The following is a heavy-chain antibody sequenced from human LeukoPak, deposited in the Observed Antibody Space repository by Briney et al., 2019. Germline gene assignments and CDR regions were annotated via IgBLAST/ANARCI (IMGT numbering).Heavy chain of an antibody. J-gene: IGHJ4*02. D-gene: IGHD3-22*01. CDR2: IKQDGSEK. CDR3: ARVGTGYYSSYYFDY. Sequence: GGSLRLSCAASGFTFSSYWMSWVRQAPGKGLEWVANIKQDGSEKYYVDSVKGRFTISRDNAKNSLYLQMNSLRAEDTAVYYCARVGTGYYSSYYFDYWGQGTLVTVSS. V-gene: IGHV3-7*01. CDR1: GFTFSSYW.